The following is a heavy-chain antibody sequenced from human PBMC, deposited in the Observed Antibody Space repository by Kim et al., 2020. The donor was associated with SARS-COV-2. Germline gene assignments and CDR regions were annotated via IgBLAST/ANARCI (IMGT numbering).Heavy chain of an antibody. V-gene: IGHV7-4-1*02. Sequence: AQGFTGRFVFSLDTSVSTAYLQISSLKAEDTAVYYCARAQMATINAWFDPWGQGTLVTVSS. J-gene: IGHJ5*02. CDR3: ARAQMATINAWFDP. D-gene: IGHD5-12*01.